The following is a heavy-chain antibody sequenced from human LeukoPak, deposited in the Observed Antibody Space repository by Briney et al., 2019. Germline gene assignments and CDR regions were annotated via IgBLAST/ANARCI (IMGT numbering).Heavy chain of an antibody. CDR2: IKSKTDGGTT. CDR1: GFTFSNAW. D-gene: IGHD5-12*01. CDR3: TTVPGPPYTSGYYLGPYFDY. V-gene: IGHV3-15*01. Sequence: GGSLRLSCAASGFTFSNAWMSWVRQAPGKGLEWVGRIKSKTDGGTTDYAAPVKGRFTISRDDSENTLYLQMNSLTTEDTAVYYCTTVPGPPYTSGYYLGPYFDYWGQGTLVTVPS. J-gene: IGHJ4*02.